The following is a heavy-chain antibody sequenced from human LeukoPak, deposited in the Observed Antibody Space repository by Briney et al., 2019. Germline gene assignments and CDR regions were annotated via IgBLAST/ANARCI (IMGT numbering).Heavy chain of an antibody. V-gene: IGHV3-20*04. Sequence: PGGSLRLSCAASGFRFDDHGMSWVRQVPGKGLEWVSGINWNGASTGYGDSVKGRFTISRDNAKNSLYLQMNSLRAEDTALCYCAGGDRNGWYFGYWSQGILVTVSS. D-gene: IGHD6-19*01. CDR2: INWNGAST. J-gene: IGHJ4*02. CDR1: GFRFDDHG. CDR3: AGGDRNGWYFGY.